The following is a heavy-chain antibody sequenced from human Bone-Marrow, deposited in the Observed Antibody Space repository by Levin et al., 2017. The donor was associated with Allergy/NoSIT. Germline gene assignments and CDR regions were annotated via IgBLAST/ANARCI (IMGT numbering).Heavy chain of an antibody. V-gene: IGHV4-59*01. CDR1: GGSISSYY. CDR3: ATSSFYSGSSGIDY. D-gene: IGHD6-6*01. Sequence: KPSETLSLTCAVSGGSISSYYWSWIRQPPGKGLEWIGYIYYSGSTKYNPSLKSRVTISIDTSKNQFSLKLSSVTAADTAVYYCATSSFYSGSSGIDYWGQGTLVTVSS. CDR2: IYYSGST. J-gene: IGHJ4*02.